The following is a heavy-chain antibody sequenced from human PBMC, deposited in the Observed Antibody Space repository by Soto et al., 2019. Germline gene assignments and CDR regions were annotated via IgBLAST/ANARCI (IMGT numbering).Heavy chain of an antibody. CDR1: GYSFTSYW. D-gene: IGHD4-4*01. V-gene: IGHV5-51*01. Sequence: GESLKISCKGSGYSFTSYWIGWVRQMPGKGLEWMGIIYPGDSDTRYSPSFQGQVTISADKSISTAYLQWSSLKASDTAMYYCARRSGNYQYYYYYGMDVWGQGTTVTVSS. J-gene: IGHJ6*02. CDR3: ARRSGNYQYYYYYGMDV. CDR2: IYPGDSDT.